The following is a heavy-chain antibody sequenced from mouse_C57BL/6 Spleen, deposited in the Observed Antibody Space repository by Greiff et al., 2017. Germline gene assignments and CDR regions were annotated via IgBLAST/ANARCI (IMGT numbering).Heavy chain of an antibody. J-gene: IGHJ4*01. CDR1: GYTFTDYY. D-gene: IGHD2-4*01. V-gene: IGHV1-76*01. CDR3: ARGGIYYDYLYYAMDD. CDR2: IYPGSGNT. Sequence: VQLQQSGAELVRPGASVKLSCKASGYTFTDYYINWVKQRPGQGLEWIARIYPGSGNTYYNEKFKGKATLTAEKSSSTAYMQLSSLTSEDSAVYFCARGGIYYDYLYYAMDDWGQGTSVTVSS.